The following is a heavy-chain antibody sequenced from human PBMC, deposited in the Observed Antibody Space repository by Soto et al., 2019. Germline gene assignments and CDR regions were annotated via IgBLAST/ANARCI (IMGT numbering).Heavy chain of an antibody. V-gene: IGHV5-51*01. Sequence: GESLKISCKGSGYSFTRYWIGWVRQMPGKGLEWMGIIYPGDSDTRYSPSFQGQVTISADKYISTAYLQWSSLKASDTAMYYCASAYDDFWSGYRGPFDYWGQGTLVSVSS. CDR2: IYPGDSDT. CDR1: GYSFTRYW. D-gene: IGHD3-3*01. J-gene: IGHJ4*02. CDR3: ASAYDDFWSGYRGPFDY.